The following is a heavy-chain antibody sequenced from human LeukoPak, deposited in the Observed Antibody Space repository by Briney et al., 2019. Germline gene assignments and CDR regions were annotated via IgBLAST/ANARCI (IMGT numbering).Heavy chain of an antibody. CDR1: GFTFSRNG. D-gene: IGHD3-22*01. Sequence: VGSLRLSCAASGFTFSRNGIHCVRQAPGKGLEWVSFIWHDGSDKYYADSAKGRVTISRDNFKNTVYLQMNSLRAEDTAVYYCAKCESTGYYSVELVDYWGQGTLVTVSS. J-gene: IGHJ4*02. CDR2: IWHDGSDK. V-gene: IGHV3-30*02. CDR3: AKCESTGYYSVELVDY.